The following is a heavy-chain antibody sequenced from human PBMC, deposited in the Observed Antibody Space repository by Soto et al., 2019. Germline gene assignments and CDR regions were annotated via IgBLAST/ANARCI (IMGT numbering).Heavy chain of an antibody. CDR1: GFTFSSYA. CDR2: ISGSGGST. V-gene: IGHV3-23*01. J-gene: IGHJ6*02. D-gene: IGHD5-18*01. CDR3: AKGGYSYGQYYYGMDV. Sequence: GGSLRLSCAASGFTFSSYAMSWVRQAPGKGLEWVSAISGSGGSTYYADSVKGRFTISRDNSKNTLYLQMNSLRAEDTAVYYCAKGGYSYGQYYYGMDVWGQGTTVTVSS.